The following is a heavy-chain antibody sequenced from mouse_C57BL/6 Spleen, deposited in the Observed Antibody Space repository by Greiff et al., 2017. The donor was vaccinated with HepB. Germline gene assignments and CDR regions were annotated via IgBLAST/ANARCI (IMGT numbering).Heavy chain of an antibody. J-gene: IGHJ4*01. CDR2: INPSSGYT. D-gene: IGHD1-1*01. CDR1: GYTFTSYW. V-gene: IGHV1-7*01. Sequence: VQLVESGAELAKPGASVKLSCKASGYTFTSYWMHWVKQRPGQGLEWIGYINPSSGYTKYNQKFKDKATLTADKSSSTAYMQLSSLTYEDSAVYYCARRGSPRGYAMDYWGQGTSVTVSS. CDR3: ARRGSPRGYAMDY.